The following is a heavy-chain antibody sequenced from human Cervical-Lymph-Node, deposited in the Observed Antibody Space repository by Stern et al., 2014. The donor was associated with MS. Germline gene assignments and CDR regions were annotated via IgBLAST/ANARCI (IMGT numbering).Heavy chain of an antibody. Sequence: QITLKESGPTLVKPTQTLTLTCNFSGFSLSTTGMGVGWIRQPPGEALEWLALIFWDDDKRYSPSLTSRLTITKDTSKNHVVLTLTNMDPVDTATYYCAHSRHFYDSTVSLIHEYFQVWGQGTLVTVSS. D-gene: IGHD3-22*01. V-gene: IGHV2-5*02. CDR2: IFWDDDK. CDR3: AHSRHFYDSTVSLIHEYFQV. J-gene: IGHJ1*01. CDR1: GFSLSTTGMG.